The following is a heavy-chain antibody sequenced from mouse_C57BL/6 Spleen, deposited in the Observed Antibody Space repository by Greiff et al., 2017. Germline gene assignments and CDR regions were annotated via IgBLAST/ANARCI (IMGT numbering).Heavy chain of an antibody. CDR2: IDPENGDT. J-gene: IGHJ1*03. V-gene: IGHV14-4*01. CDR3: ARITTVVARYFDV. CDR1: GFNIKDDY. D-gene: IGHD1-1*01. Sequence: EVMLVESGAELVRPGASVKSSCTASGFNIKDDYMHWVKQRPEQGLEWSGWIDPENGDTEYASKFQGKATITADKSSSTAYMQLSSLTSEDSAVYYCARITTVVARYFDVWGTGTTVTVSS.